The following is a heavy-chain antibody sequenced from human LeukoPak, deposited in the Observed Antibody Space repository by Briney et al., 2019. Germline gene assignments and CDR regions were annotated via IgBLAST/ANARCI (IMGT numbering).Heavy chain of an antibody. CDR2: INAGNGNT. D-gene: IGHD2-2*02. CDR3: ARGYRYCSSTSCYNYMDV. V-gene: IGHV1-3*01. CDR1: GYTFTSYA. J-gene: IGHJ6*03. Sequence: ASVKVSCKASGYTFTSYAMHWVRQAPGQRLEWMGWINAGNGNTKYSQKFQGRVTITRDTSASTAYMELSSLRSEDTAVYYCARGYRYCSSTSCYNYMDVWGKGTTVTVSS.